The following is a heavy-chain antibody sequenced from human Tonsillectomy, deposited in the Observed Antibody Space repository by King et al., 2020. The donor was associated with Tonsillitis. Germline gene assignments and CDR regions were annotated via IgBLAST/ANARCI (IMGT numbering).Heavy chain of an antibody. V-gene: IGHV4-38-2*01. CDR2: KFRSGTT. J-gene: IGHJ4*02. CDR1: AYSISSDYY. CDR3: ARAGDSSASFDY. D-gene: IGHD3-22*01. Sequence: QLQESGPGLVKPSETLSLTCAVSAYSISSDYYWGWIRQPPGKGLEWIGSKFRSGTTYNNPSLKSRVTISIDTSKNHFSLRLGSVTAADTAVYYCARAGDSSASFDYWGQGTLVTVSS.